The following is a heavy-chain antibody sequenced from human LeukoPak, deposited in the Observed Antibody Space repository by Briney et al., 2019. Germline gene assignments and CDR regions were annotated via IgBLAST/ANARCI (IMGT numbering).Heavy chain of an antibody. CDR3: ARYYDFWSGRYGMDV. CDR1: GGSISSGGYY. J-gene: IGHJ6*02. CDR2: IYYSGST. D-gene: IGHD3-3*01. Sequence: PSETLSLTCTVSGGSISSGGYYWSWIRQHPGKGLEWIGYIYYSGSTYYNPSLKSRVTISVDTSKNQFSLKLSSVTAADTAVYYCARYYDFWSGRYGMDVWGQGTTVTVSS. V-gene: IGHV4-31*03.